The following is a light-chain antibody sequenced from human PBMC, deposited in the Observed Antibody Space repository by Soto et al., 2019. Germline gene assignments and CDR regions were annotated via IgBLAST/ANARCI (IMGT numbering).Light chain of an antibody. Sequence: ENVLTQSPGTLSLSPGERATLSCRASQSVSSTYLGWYQQKPGQAPRLLISGASNRATGIPDRFSGSGSGTDFTLTISRLEPEDFAVYYCQQYGSSPLTFGGGTKVDIK. J-gene: IGKJ4*01. V-gene: IGKV3-20*01. CDR3: QQYGSSPLT. CDR1: QSVSSTY. CDR2: GAS.